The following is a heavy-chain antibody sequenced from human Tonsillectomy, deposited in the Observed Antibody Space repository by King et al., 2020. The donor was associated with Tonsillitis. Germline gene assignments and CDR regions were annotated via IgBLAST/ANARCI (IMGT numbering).Heavy chain of an antibody. CDR3: ASAASGSYYDDDAFDI. D-gene: IGHD1-26*01. V-gene: IGHV1-46*01. CDR2: INPSGGST. Sequence: VQLVESGAEVKKPGASVKVSCKASGYTLTSYYMHWVRQAPGQGLEWMGIINPSGGSTSYAQKFQGRVTMTRDTSTSTVYMELSSLRSEDTAVYYCASAASGSYYDDDAFDIWGQGTMVTVSS. J-gene: IGHJ3*02. CDR1: GYTLTSYY.